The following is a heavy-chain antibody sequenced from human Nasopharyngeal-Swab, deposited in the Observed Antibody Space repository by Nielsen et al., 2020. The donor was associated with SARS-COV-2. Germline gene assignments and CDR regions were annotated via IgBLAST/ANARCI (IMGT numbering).Heavy chain of an antibody. D-gene: IGHD1-7*01. V-gene: IGHV5-51*01. CDR3: ATAYNGNYYWDY. CDR2: MYPRDSDT. J-gene: IGHJ4*02. CDR1: GSSFSSYW. Sequence: GGSLRLSCKGSGSSFSSYWIGWVRQMPGKGLEWMGIMYPRDSDTRYSPSFQGQVTISADKSISTAYLQWSSLKASDTATYYCATAYNGNYYWDYWGQGTLVTVSS.